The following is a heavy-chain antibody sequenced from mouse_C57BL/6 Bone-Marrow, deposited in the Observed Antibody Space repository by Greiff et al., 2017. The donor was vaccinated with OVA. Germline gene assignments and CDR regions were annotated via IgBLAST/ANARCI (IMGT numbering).Heavy chain of an antibody. CDR1: GFTFSSYG. CDR2: ISSGGSYT. Sequence: EVQLHESGGDLVKPGGSLKLSCAASGFTFSSYGMSWVRQTPDKRLEWVATISSGGSYTYYPDSVKGRFTISRDNAKNTLYLQMSSLKSEDTVMYYCARRPIYYGYDGWFAYWGQGTLVTVSA. D-gene: IGHD2-2*01. CDR3: ARRPIYYGYDGWFAY. J-gene: IGHJ3*01. V-gene: IGHV5-6*01.